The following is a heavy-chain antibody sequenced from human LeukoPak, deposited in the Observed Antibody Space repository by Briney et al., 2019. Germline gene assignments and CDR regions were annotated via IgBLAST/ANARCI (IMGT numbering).Heavy chain of an antibody. V-gene: IGHV3-66*01. CDR3: ARETDGWYYFDY. CDR2: SYSGGST. D-gene: IGHD6-19*01. Sequence: GGSLRLSCAASGFSVSSNYINWVRQAPGKGLEWVSVSYSGGSTYYADSVKGRITISRDNSKNTLYLQMNSLRAEDTAVYYCARETDGWYYFDYWGQGTQVTVSS. CDR1: GFSVSSNY. J-gene: IGHJ4*02.